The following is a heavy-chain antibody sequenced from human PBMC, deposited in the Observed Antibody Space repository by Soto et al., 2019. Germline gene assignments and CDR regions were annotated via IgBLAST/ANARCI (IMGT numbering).Heavy chain of an antibody. Sequence: EVQLVESGGGLVQPGGSLRLSCAASGFTFSSYEMNWVRQAPGTGLEWLSYISSNGNTIYYADSVKGRFTISRDNAKISLYLQMNSLRAEDTAIYYCAKDERAGYDYNRAFDYWGQGTLVTVSS. J-gene: IGHJ4*02. D-gene: IGHD5-12*01. CDR3: AKDERAGYDYNRAFDY. CDR2: ISSNGNTI. V-gene: IGHV3-48*03. CDR1: GFTFSSYE.